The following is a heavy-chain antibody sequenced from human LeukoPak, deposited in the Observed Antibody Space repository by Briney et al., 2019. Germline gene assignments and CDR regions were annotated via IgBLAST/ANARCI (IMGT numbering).Heavy chain of an antibody. V-gene: IGHV3-74*01. CDR1: GFTFSSYW. Sequence: PGGSLRLSCAASGFTFSSYWMHWVPQAPGKGLVWVSRIRSDGSTTYADSVKGRFTISRDNAKNTLYLQMNSLRAEDTAVYYCARAGDYGSGSCAFDMWGQGTMVTVSS. J-gene: IGHJ3*02. D-gene: IGHD3-10*01. CDR2: IRSDGST. CDR3: ARAGDYGSGSCAFDM.